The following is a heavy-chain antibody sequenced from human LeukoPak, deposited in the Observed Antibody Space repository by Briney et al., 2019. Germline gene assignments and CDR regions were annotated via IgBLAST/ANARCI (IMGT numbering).Heavy chain of an antibody. J-gene: IGHJ5*02. Sequence: SETLSLTCTVSGGSISSYYWSWIRQPPGKGLEWIGYIYYSGSTNYNPSLKSQVTISVDTSKNQFSLKLSSVTPADTAVYYCARGGYYGSGNDFRFDPWGQGTLVTVSS. CDR3: ARGGYYGSGNDFRFDP. CDR2: IYYSGST. V-gene: IGHV4-59*01. CDR1: GGSISSYY. D-gene: IGHD3-10*01.